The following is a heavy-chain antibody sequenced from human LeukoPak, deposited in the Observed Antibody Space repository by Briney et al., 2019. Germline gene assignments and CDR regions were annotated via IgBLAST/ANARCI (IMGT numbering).Heavy chain of an antibody. D-gene: IGHD1-26*01. CDR1: GYTLTELS. V-gene: IGHV1-24*01. Sequence: ASVKVSCKVSGYTLTELSMHWVRQAPGKGLEWMGGFDPEDGETIYAQKFQGRVTMTEDTSTDTAYMELSSLRSEDTAVYYCATAPSGSYGRYYYYGMDVWGQGTTVTVSS. CDR2: FDPEDGET. CDR3: ATAPSGSYGRYYYYGMDV. J-gene: IGHJ6*02.